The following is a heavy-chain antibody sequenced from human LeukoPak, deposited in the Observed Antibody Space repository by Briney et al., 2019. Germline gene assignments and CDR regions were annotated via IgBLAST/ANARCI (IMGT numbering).Heavy chain of an antibody. J-gene: IGHJ5*02. CDR2: IYTSGST. Sequence: SETLSLTCTVSGGSISSYYWSWIRQPAGKGLEWIERIYTSGSTNYNPSLKSRVTMSVDTSKNQFSLKLSSVTAADTAVYYCARVKLYGDYSGPRRDWFDPWGQGTLVTVSS. D-gene: IGHD4-17*01. V-gene: IGHV4-4*07. CDR1: GGSISSYY. CDR3: ARVKLYGDYSGPRRDWFDP.